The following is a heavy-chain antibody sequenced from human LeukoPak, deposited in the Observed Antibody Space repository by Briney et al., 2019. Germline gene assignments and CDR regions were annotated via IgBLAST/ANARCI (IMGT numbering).Heavy chain of an antibody. CDR3: ARAAVAGTVGYFQH. D-gene: IGHD6-19*01. V-gene: IGHV3-33*01. J-gene: IGHJ1*01. Sequence: GGSLRLSCAASGFTLSSYGMHWVRQAPGKGLEWVAVIWYDGSNKYYADSVKGRFTISRDNSKNTLYLQMNSLRAEDTAVYYCARAAVAGTVGYFQHWGQGTLVTVSS. CDR1: GFTLSSYG. CDR2: IWYDGSNK.